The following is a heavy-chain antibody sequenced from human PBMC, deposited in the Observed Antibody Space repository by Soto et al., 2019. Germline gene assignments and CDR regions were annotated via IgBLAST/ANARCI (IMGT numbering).Heavy chain of an antibody. CDR2: INTYSGDT. CDR3: AREAGSGSHYPWNV. V-gene: IGHV1-2*07. J-gene: IGHJ6*01. D-gene: IGHD3-10*01. Sequence: RGSVKVCFKASGYSFTDYFLHLVRLAPGRGLEWMGWINTYSGDTNYPHKFHVRITMTLDTSITTAYLELSLLTSDDTAIYYCAREAGSGSHYPWNVWGQGTTFTVSS. CDR1: GYSFTDYF.